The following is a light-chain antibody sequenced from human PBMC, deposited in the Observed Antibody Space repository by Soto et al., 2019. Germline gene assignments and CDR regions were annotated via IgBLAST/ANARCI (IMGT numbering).Light chain of an antibody. CDR2: GAT. V-gene: IGKV3-20*01. CDR3: QHYGSSLFT. CDR1: QSVMSSC. J-gene: IGKJ3*01. Sequence: ETVLTQSPGTLSLSPGERATLSCRASQSVMSSCIAWYQQKPGQTPRLVIYGATSRATGIPDRFSGSGFGTDFTLTISRLEPEDFAVYYCQHYGSSLFTFGPGTKLEI.